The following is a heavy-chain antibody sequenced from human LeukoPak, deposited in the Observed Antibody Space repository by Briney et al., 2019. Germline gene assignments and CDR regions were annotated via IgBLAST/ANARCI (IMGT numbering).Heavy chain of an antibody. V-gene: IGHV1-69*05. D-gene: IGHD6-19*01. J-gene: IGHJ5*02. Sequence: SVKVSCKASGGTFSSYAISWARQAPGQGLEWMGGIIPIFGTANYAQKFQGRVTITTDESTSTAYMELSSLRSEDTAVYYCASGLVVAGTRGWFDRWGQGTLVTVSS. CDR2: IIPIFGTA. CDR1: GGTFSSYA. CDR3: ASGLVVAGTRGWFDR.